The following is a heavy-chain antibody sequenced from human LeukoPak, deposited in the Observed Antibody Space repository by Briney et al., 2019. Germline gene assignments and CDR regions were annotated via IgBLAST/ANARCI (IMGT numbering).Heavy chain of an antibody. CDR2: IWYGGSNK. J-gene: IGHJ6*02. Sequence: GGSLRLSCAASGFTFSSYGMHWVRQAPGKGLEWVAVIWYGGSNKYYADSVKGRFTISRDNSKSTLYLQMNSLRAEDTAVYYCARDLEYYGMDVWGQGTTVTVSS. CDR3: ARDLEYYGMDV. D-gene: IGHD3-3*01. CDR1: GFTFSSYG. V-gene: IGHV3-33*01.